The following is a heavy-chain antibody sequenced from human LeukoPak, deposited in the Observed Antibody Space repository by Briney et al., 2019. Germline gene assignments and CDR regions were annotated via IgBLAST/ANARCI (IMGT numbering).Heavy chain of an antibody. J-gene: IGHJ5*02. Sequence: GGSLRLSCAASGFTFSSYGMHWVRQAPGKGLEWVAVIWYDGSNKYYADSVKGRFTISRDNSKNTLYLQMNSLRVGGTAIYYCAKAGSISWYDHWGQGTLVTVSS. D-gene: IGHD6-13*01. V-gene: IGHV3-33*06. CDR2: IWYDGSNK. CDR3: AKAGSISWYDH. CDR1: GFTFSSYG.